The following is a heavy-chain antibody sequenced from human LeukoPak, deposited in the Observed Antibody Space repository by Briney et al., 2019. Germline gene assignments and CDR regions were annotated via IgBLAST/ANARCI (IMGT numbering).Heavy chain of an antibody. J-gene: IGHJ4*02. CDR3: ARSQREGGVYY. D-gene: IGHD1-26*01. Sequence: ASVKVSCKASGYTFTGYYMHWVRQAPGQGLEWMGRINPNSGGTNYAQKFQGRVTMTRDTSISTAYMELSSLRSEDTAVYYCARSQREGGVYYWGQGTLVTVSS. CDR2: INPNSGGT. V-gene: IGHV1-2*06. CDR1: GYTFTGYY.